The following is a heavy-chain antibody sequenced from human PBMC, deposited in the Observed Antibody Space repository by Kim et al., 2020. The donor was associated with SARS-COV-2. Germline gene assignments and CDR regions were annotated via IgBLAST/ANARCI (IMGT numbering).Heavy chain of an antibody. V-gene: IGHV3-7*03. J-gene: IGHJ6*02. CDR3: ARGYTAMVKRYSYGMDV. CDR1: GFTFSSYW. Sequence: GGSLRLSCAASGFTFSSYWMSWVRQAPGKGLEWVANIKQDGSEKYYVDSVKGRFTISRDNAKNSLYLQMNSLRAEDTAVYYCARGYTAMVKRYSYGMDVWGPGTTVTVSS. D-gene: IGHD5-18*01. CDR2: IKQDGSEK.